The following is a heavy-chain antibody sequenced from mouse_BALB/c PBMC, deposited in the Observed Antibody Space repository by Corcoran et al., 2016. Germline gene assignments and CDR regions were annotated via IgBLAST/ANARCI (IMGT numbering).Heavy chain of an antibody. V-gene: IGHV1S135*01. CDR3: ANGNYYFDY. D-gene: IGHD2-1*01. J-gene: IGHJ2*01. Sequence: QLQQSGHELVKPGASRKLSCMASCYSFTGYTMNWVKQSHERNLEWIGLINPYNGGTSYNKKFKGKATLTVNKSSSTAYMELISLTSEDSAVYYCANGNYYFDYWGQGTTLTVSS. CDR2: INPYNGGT. CDR1: CYSFTGYT.